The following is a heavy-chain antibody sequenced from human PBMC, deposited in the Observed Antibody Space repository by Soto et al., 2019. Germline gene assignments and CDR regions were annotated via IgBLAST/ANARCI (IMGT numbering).Heavy chain of an antibody. CDR1: GGSISNYY. Sequence: PSEPLSLTCIVSGGSISNYYWSWIRQPPGKGLEWIGYIYYSGSTNYNPSLTSRVTISVDTSKNQFSLKLSSVTAADTAVYYCARHRYSYGVYYFDYWGQGTLVTVSS. CDR2: IYYSGST. CDR3: ARHRYSYGVYYFDY. V-gene: IGHV4-59*08. D-gene: IGHD5-18*01. J-gene: IGHJ4*02.